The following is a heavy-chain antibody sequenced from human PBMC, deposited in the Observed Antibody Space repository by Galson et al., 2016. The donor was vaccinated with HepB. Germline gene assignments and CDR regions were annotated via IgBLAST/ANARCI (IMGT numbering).Heavy chain of an antibody. CDR2: IYYSGST. D-gene: IGHD3-22*01. CDR3: ARREGVHYSDRSDLADDAFNI. Sequence: SETLSLTCTVSGGSISGYYWNWIRQPPGKGLEWIGNIYYSGSTNYNPSLKSRVTMSVDTSKNQFSLKLNSVTAADTAVYFCARREGVHYSDRSDLADDAFNIWGQGTMVTVSS. CDR1: GGSISGYY. V-gene: IGHV4-59*08. J-gene: IGHJ3*02.